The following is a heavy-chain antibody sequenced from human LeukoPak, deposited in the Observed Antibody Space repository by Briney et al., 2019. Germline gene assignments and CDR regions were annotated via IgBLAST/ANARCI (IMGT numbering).Heavy chain of an antibody. J-gene: IGHJ4*02. CDR2: IYYSGST. CDR1: GGSISSGGYY. V-gene: IGHV4-61*08. Sequence: SETLSLTCTVSGGSISSGGYYWSWIRQPPGKGLEWIGYIYYSGSTNYNPSLKSRVTISVDTSKNQFSLKLSSVTAADTAVYYCARGEDLRLGELSPFDYWGQGTLVTVSS. D-gene: IGHD3-16*02. CDR3: ARGEDLRLGELSPFDY.